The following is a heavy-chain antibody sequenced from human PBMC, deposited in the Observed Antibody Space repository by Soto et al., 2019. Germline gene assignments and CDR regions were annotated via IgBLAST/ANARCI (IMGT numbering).Heavy chain of an antibody. CDR3: AKNPAGSSEVSFDY. J-gene: IGHJ4*02. Sequence: QPGGSLRLSCAASGFTFSSYGMHWVRQAPGKGLEWVAVISYDGSNKYYADSVEGRFTISRDNSKNTLYLQMNSLRAEDTAVYYCAKNPAGSSEVSFDYWGQGTLVTVSS. V-gene: IGHV3-30*18. D-gene: IGHD6-6*01. CDR2: ISYDGSNK. CDR1: GFTFSSYG.